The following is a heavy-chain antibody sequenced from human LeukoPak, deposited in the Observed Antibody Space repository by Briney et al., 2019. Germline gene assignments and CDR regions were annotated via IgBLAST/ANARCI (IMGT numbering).Heavy chain of an antibody. J-gene: IGHJ6*02. D-gene: IGHD3-16*01. CDR3: ARAKGGPGSMDV. Sequence: PSETLSLTCTVFGGSISSYYWSWIRQPPGKGLEWIGYIYYSGSTNYNPSLKSRVTISVDTSKNQFSLKLSSVTAADTAVYYCARAKGGPGSMDVWGQGTTVTVSS. CDR1: GGSISSYY. V-gene: IGHV4-59*01. CDR2: IYYSGST.